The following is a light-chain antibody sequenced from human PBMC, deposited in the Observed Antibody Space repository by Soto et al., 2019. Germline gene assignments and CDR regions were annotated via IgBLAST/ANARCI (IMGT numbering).Light chain of an antibody. CDR1: SSNVGGNP. CDR3: ASWDDSLNGPV. V-gene: IGLV1-44*01. CDR2: TNT. Sequence: QSVLTQPPSASGTPGQRVTISCSGSSSNVGGNPVNWYQHVPTTAPKLLIYTNTQRPSGVPDRFSGSKSGTSASLAMSGLQSEDEADYYCASWDDSLNGPVFGTGTQLTVL. J-gene: IGLJ1*01.